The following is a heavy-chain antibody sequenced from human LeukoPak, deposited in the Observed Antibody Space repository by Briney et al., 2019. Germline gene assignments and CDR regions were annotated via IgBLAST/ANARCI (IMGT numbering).Heavy chain of an antibody. CDR2: IYTSGST. Sequence: SQTLSLTCTVSGGSISSGSYYWSWIRQPAGKGLEWIGRIYTSGSTNYNPSLKSRVTISVDTSKNQFSLKLSSVTAADTAVYYCARAPVYDAFDIWGQGTMVTVSS. J-gene: IGHJ3*02. CDR1: GGSISSGSYY. D-gene: IGHD5/OR15-5a*01. CDR3: ARAPVYDAFDI. V-gene: IGHV4-61*02.